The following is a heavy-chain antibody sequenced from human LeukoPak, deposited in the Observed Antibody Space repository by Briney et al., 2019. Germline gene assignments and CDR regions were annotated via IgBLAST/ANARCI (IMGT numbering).Heavy chain of an antibody. CDR1: GYTFTGYY. V-gene: IGHV1-2*02. CDR2: INPNSGGT. J-gene: IGHJ3*02. CDR3: ARDKGITIFGVATLGAFDI. D-gene: IGHD3-3*01. Sequence: GASVKVSCKASGYTFTGYYMHWVRQASGQGFEWMGWINPNSGGTNYAQKLQGRVTMTTDTSTSTAYMELRSLRSDDTAVYYCARDKGITIFGVATLGAFDIWGQGTMVTVSS.